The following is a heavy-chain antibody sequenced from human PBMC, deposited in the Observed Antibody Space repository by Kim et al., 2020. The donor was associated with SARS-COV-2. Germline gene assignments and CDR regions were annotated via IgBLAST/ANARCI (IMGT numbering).Heavy chain of an antibody. D-gene: IGHD5-12*01. J-gene: IGHJ4*02. Sequence: GGSLRLSCAASGFTFSSYAMSWVRQAPGKGLEWASAISGSGGSTYYADSVKGRFTISRDNSKNTLYLKMNSLRAEDTAVHYCAKDLGTYGRLQLRWFERFHPFDYWGQGSLVTVSS. CDR2: ISGSGGST. V-gene: IGHV3-23*01. CDR3: AKDLGTYGRLQLRWFERFHPFDY. CDR1: GFTFSSYA.